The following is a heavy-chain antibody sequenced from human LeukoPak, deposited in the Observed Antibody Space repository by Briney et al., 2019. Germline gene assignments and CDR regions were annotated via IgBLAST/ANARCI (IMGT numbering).Heavy chain of an antibody. CDR2: ISWNSGSI. CDR1: GFTFDDYA. Sequence: GRSLRLSCAASGFTFDDYAMHWVRQAPGKGLEWVSGISWNSGSIGYADSVKGRFTISRDSAKNSLYLQMNSLRAEDTALYYCAKDGAFDIWGQGTMVTVSS. J-gene: IGHJ3*02. CDR3: AKDGAFDI. V-gene: IGHV3-9*01.